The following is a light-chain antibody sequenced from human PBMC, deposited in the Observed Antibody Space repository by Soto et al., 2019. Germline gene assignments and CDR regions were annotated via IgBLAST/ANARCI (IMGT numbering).Light chain of an antibody. J-gene: IGLJ2*01. CDR3: QVWDSSSVV. CDR2: RDF. V-gene: IGLV3-9*01. Sequence: SYELTQPLSVSVALGQTARITCGGNNFGTKDVHWYQQKPGQAPVLVIYRDFNRPSGIPERFSGSKSGNTATLTISRAQAGDEADYYCQVWDSSSVVFGGGTELTVL. CDR1: NFGTKD.